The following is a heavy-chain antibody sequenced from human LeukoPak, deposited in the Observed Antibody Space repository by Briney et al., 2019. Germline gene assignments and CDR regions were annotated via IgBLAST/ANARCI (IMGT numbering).Heavy chain of an antibody. V-gene: IGHV4-59*01. CDR3: ARGSLRDGYII. CDR1: GGSISSYY. J-gene: IGHJ4*02. Sequence: PSETLSLTCTASGGSISSYYWSWIRQPPGKGLEWIGYIYYSGSTNYNPSLKSRVTISVDTSKNQFSLKLSSVTAADTAVYYCARGSLRDGYIIWGQGTLVTVSS. D-gene: IGHD5-24*01. CDR2: IYYSGST.